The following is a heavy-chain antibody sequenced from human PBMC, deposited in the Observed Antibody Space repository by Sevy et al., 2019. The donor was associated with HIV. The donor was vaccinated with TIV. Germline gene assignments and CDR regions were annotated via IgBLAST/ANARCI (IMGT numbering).Heavy chain of an antibody. CDR2: ISSSGSTI. CDR3: AGGGYYDFWGGYYKGLFDY. V-gene: IGHV3-11*01. CDR1: GFTFSDYY. D-gene: IGHD3-3*01. Sequence: GGSLRLSCAASGFTFSDYYMSWIRQAPGKGLEWVSYISSSGSTIYYADSVKGRFTISRDNAKNSLYLQMNSLRAEDTAVYYCAGGGYYDFWGGYYKGLFDYWGQGTLVTVSS. J-gene: IGHJ4*02.